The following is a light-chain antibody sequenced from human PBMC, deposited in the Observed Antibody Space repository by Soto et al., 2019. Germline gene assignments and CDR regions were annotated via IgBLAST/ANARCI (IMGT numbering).Light chain of an antibody. CDR2: EVS. CDR3: SSYTSSSTYVV. CDR1: SSDVGDYNY. V-gene: IGLV2-14*01. J-gene: IGLJ2*01. Sequence: QSVLTQPASVSGSPGQSITISCTGTSSDVGDYNYVSWYQQHPGKAPKLMIYEVSNRPSGVSNRFSGSKSGNTASLTISGVQPEDEADYYCSSYTSSSTYVVFGGGTKLTVL.